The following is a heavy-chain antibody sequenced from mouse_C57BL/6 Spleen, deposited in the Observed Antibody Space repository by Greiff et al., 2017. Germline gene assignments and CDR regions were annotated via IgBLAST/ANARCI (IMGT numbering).Heavy chain of an antibody. V-gene: IGHV1-7*01. Sequence: VQLQQSGAELAKPGASVKLSCKASGYTFTSYWMHWVKQRPGQGLEWIGYINPSSGYTKYNQKFKDKATLTADKSSSTSYMQLSSLTYEDSAVYYCARESDEYNYYAMDYWGQGTSLTVSS. J-gene: IGHJ4*01. D-gene: IGHD5-1*01. CDR2: INPSSGYT. CDR1: GYTFTSYW. CDR3: ARESDEYNYYAMDY.